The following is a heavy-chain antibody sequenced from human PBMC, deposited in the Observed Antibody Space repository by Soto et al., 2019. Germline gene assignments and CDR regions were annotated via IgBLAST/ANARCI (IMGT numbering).Heavy chain of an antibody. V-gene: IGHV4-31*03. CDR2: IYYSGIT. Sequence: VQLQESGPGLVKPSQTLSLTCTVSGGSISSGGYYWSWIRQHPGKGLEWIGYIYYSGITYYNPSLKSRVTISVDTSKNQFSLKLSSVTAADTAVYYCARAAPTRNYDSSGYYYGLDYWGQGTLVTVSS. D-gene: IGHD3-22*01. CDR1: GGSISSGGYY. CDR3: ARAAPTRNYDSSGYYYGLDY. J-gene: IGHJ4*02.